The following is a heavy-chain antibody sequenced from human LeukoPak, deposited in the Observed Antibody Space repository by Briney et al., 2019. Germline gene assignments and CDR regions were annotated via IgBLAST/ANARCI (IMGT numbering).Heavy chain of an antibody. Sequence: ASVKVSCKASGYTFTSYDINWVRQATGQGLEWMGWMNPNSGNTGYAQKFQGRVTMTRNTSISTAYMGLSSLRSEDTAVYYCARGTELRYFDWLRDPGVFDYWGQGTLVTVSS. CDR3: ARGTELRYFDWLRDPGVFDY. CDR2: MNPNSGNT. D-gene: IGHD3-9*01. CDR1: GYTFTSYD. V-gene: IGHV1-8*01. J-gene: IGHJ4*02.